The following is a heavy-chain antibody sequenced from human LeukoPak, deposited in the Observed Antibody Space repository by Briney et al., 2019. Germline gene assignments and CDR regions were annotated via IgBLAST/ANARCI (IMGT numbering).Heavy chain of an antibody. CDR2: ISGSGGST. V-gene: IGHV3-23*01. J-gene: IGHJ4*02. Sequence: GSLRLSCAASGFTFSSYAMSWVRPAPGKGLEWVSAISGSGGSTYYADSVKGRFTISRDNSKNTLYLQMNSLRAEDTAVYYCAKEEYYYDSSGLRDYWGQGTLVTVSS. CDR1: GFTFSSYA. D-gene: IGHD3-22*01. CDR3: AKEEYYYDSSGLRDY.